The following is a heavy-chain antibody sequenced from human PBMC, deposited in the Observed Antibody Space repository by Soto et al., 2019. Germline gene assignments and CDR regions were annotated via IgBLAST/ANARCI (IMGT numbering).Heavy chain of an antibody. CDR1: GFTFSDYG. D-gene: IGHD1-26*01. CDR2: IWKDGSNE. V-gene: IGHV3-33*01. CDR3: VRDGVGGTVSFDYLDS. Sequence: QVKLVASGGGVVQPGRSLRLSGAASGFTFSDYGMHWVRQAPGKGLEWVASIWKDGSNEYYADSVSGRFTISRDNSKNTLDLHRNSLSAADTALYYCVRDGVGGTVSFDYLDSWGQGALVTVCS. J-gene: IGHJ4*02.